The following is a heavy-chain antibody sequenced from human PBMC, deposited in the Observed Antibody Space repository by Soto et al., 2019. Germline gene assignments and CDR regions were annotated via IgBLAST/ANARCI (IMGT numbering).Heavy chain of an antibody. D-gene: IGHD3-3*02. CDR1: GGTFSSYA. CDR3: AREGSSIFGVVTPHWFDP. J-gene: IGHJ5*02. CDR2: IIPIFGTA. V-gene: IGHV1-69*06. Sequence: SVKVSCKXSGGTFSSYAISWVRQAPGQGLEWMGGIIPIFGTANYAQKFQGRVTITADKSTSTAYMELSSLRSEDTAVYYCAREGSSIFGVVTPHWFDPWGQGTLVTVSS.